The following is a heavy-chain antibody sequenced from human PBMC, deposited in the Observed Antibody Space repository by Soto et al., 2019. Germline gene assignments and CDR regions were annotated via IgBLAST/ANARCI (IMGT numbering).Heavy chain of an antibody. Sequence: GGSLRLSCATSGFTFSGHWMTWVRQAPGKALEWVANINQDGSKKYYVDFVKGRFTISRDNANNLLFLQMDSLRAEDTAVYHCASRPSDPNYYGVFDYWGPGTLVTVSS. V-gene: IGHV3-7*03. CDR2: INQDGSKK. CDR3: ASRPSDPNYYGVFDY. J-gene: IGHJ4*02. D-gene: IGHD3-22*01. CDR1: GFTFSGHW.